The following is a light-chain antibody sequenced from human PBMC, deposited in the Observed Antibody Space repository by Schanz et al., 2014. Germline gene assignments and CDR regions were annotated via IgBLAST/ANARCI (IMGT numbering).Light chain of an antibody. J-gene: IGLJ2*01. Sequence: QSALTQPASVSGSPGQSISISCTGTSSDVGSYKFVSSYHHHPGKAPYLMIYEGSQWPSGVSNRFSGSKSGNTASLTISGLQAEDEADYYCSSYTSSRSVVFGGGTKLTVL. CDR2: EGS. CDR3: SSYTSSRSVV. V-gene: IGLV2-14*02. CDR1: SSDVGSYKF.